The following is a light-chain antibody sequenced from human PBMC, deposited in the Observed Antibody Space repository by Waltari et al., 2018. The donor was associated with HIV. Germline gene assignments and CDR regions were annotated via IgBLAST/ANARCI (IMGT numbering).Light chain of an antibody. CDR2: KNT. Sequence: SSALTPPPSVSVSPGQTARIKCSGDASTKPYTHWFQQKPGQAPVVVIHKNTERPSGIPERFSASRSGTTVTLTITGVQTDDEADYYCLSADSSGTYVFGPGTTVTVL. V-gene: IGLV3-25*03. J-gene: IGLJ1*01. CDR3: LSADSSGTYV. CDR1: ASTKPY.